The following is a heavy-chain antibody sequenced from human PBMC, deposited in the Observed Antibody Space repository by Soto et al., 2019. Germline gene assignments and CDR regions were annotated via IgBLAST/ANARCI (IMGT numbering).Heavy chain of an antibody. D-gene: IGHD2-8*02. Sequence: SETLSLTCTVSGASLSSGSYYWSRIRQPPGKGLEWIGYFYYTGTTKYNPSLESRVTISADTSKNQFSLNLTSVTAADTAAYYCARISYWVKDYWGQGALVTVSS. CDR1: GASLSSGSYY. V-gene: IGHV4-61*01. J-gene: IGHJ4*02. CDR2: FYYTGTT. CDR3: ARISYWVKDY.